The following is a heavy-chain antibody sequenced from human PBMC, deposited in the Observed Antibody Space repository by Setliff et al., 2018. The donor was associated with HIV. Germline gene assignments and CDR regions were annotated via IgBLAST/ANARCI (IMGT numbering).Heavy chain of an antibody. D-gene: IGHD4-17*01. Sequence: GGSLRLSCAASGFTFSSYTMNWVRQAPGKGLEWVSSISSSSSTIYYADSVKGRFTISRDNAKNSLYLQMNSLRAEDTAVYYCVRGLDYGGNAVYWGQGTLVTVSS. V-gene: IGHV3-48*04. J-gene: IGHJ4*02. CDR3: VRGLDYGGNAVY. CDR1: GFTFSSYT. CDR2: ISSSSSTI.